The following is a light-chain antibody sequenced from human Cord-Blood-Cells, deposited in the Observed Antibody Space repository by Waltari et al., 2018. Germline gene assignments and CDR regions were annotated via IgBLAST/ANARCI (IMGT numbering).Light chain of an antibody. J-gene: IGLJ3*02. CDR3: QSYDSSLSGSNWV. CDR2: GNS. V-gene: IGLV1-40*01. Sequence: QSVLTQPPSVSGAPGQRVTIPCTGSSPNIGEGSDVHWYQQLPGTSPKPPIYGNSKRTSGVPDRFSGSKSGTSASLAITGLQAEDEADYYCQSYDSSLSGSNWVFGGGTKLTVL. CDR1: SPNIGEGSD.